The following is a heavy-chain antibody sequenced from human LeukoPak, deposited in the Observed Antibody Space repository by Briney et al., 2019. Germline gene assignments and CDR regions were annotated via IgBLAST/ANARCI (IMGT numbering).Heavy chain of an antibody. V-gene: IGHV1-24*01. D-gene: IGHD6-19*01. Sequence: GASVTVSFTVSGYTLTELSMHWVRQAPGKGLEWMGGFDPEDGETIYAQKFQGRVTMTEDTSTDTAYMELSSLRSEDTAVYYCATGGSGWENFDYWGQGTLVTVSS. CDR1: GYTLTELS. CDR3: ATGGSGWENFDY. J-gene: IGHJ4*02. CDR2: FDPEDGET.